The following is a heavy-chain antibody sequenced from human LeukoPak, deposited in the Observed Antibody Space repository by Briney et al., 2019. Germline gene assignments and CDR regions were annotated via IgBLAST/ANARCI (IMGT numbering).Heavy chain of an antibody. CDR3: ARGIMVDSSNYLYYFDY. D-gene: IGHD6-13*01. J-gene: IGHJ4*02. V-gene: IGHV1-2*02. CDR2: INPNSGGT. Sequence: ASVKVSCKASGYTFSVYYIHCVRQPPGQGLEWMGWINPNSGGTNYAQKFQGRVTMTRDTSISTVYMELSRLTSDDTAVYYCARGIMVDSSNYLYYFDYWGQGTLVTVSS. CDR1: GYTFSVYY.